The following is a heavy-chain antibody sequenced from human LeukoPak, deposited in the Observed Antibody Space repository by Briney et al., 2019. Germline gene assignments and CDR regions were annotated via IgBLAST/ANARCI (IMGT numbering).Heavy chain of an antibody. CDR3: AKGGLIAVAGRFDY. J-gene: IGHJ4*02. V-gene: IGHV3-9*01. CDR1: GFTFDDYA. Sequence: PGRSLRLSCAASGFTFDDYAMHWVRQAPGKGLEWVSGISWNSGSIGYADSVKGRFTISRDNAKNSLYLQMNSLRAEDTALYYCAKGGLIAVAGRFDYWGQGTLVTVSS. D-gene: IGHD6-19*01. CDR2: ISWNSGSI.